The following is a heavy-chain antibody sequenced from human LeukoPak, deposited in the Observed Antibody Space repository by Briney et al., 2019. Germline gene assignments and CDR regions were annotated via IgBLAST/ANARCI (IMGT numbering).Heavy chain of an antibody. CDR3: ARGGAYGDLTQPFDH. J-gene: IGHJ4*02. V-gene: IGHV3-21*01. CDR2: ISSSSSYI. CDR1: GFTFSTYS. Sequence: GGSLRLSCAASGFTFSTYSINWVRQAPGKGLESLSSISSSSSYIYYADSVKGRFTVSRDNAKISLLLQMNSLRAEDTAVYYCARGGAYGDLTQPFDHWGQGTLVTVSS. D-gene: IGHD4-17*01.